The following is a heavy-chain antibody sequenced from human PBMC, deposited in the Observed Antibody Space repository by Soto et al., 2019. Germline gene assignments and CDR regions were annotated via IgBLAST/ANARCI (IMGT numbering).Heavy chain of an antibody. Sequence: WTCIRQPPGKGLEWIGYIYYSGITNFYPSLESRVTISLETSKSQFSLRLNSVTAADTAVYYCARGLLQGWFDPWGQGILVTVSS. CDR2: IYYSGIT. V-gene: IGHV4-59*01. J-gene: IGHJ5*02. D-gene: IGHD2-21*02. CDR3: ARGLLQGWFDP.